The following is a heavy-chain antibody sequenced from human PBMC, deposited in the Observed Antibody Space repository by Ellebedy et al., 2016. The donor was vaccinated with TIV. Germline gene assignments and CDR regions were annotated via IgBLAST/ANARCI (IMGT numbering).Heavy chain of an antibody. D-gene: IGHD1-26*01. CDR2: IDPSDPSGSYT. J-gene: IGHJ4*02. Sequence: KVSCXGSEYSFIHYWISWVRQMPGKGLEWMGRIDPSDPSGSYTTYSPSSQGHVTISVDKSISTAYLHWSSLKASDTAMYYCAREFRVGTTTGFGYWGQGTLVTVSS. CDR1: EYSFIHYW. V-gene: IGHV5-10-1*01. CDR3: AREFRVGTTTGFGY.